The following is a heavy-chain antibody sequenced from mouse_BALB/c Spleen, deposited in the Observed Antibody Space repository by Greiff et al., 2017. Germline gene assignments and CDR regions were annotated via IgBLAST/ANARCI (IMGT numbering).Heavy chain of an antibody. D-gene: IGHD3-1*01. V-gene: IGHV7-1*02. J-gene: IGHJ4*01. Sequence: EVKLVESGGGLVQPGGSLSLSCATSGFTFSDFYMEWVRQPPGKRLEWIAASRNKANDYTTEYSASVKGRFIVSRDTSQSILYLQMNALRAEDTAIYYWARGDRGAMDYWGQGTSVTVSS. CDR1: GFTFSDFY. CDR3: ARGDRGAMDY. CDR2: SRNKANDYTT.